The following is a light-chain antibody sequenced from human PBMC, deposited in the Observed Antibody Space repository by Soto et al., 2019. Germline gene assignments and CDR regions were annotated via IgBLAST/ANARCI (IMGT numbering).Light chain of an antibody. V-gene: IGLV1-47*02. Sequence: QSVLTQPPSASGTPGQRVTISCSGSSSNIGSNYVYWYQQLPGTAPKLLIFGNNQRPSGVPYRFSGSKSGTSASLAISGLRSEDEADYYCAAWDDSLSGYVFGTGTKLTVL. J-gene: IGLJ1*01. CDR1: SSNIGSNY. CDR3: AAWDDSLSGYV. CDR2: GNN.